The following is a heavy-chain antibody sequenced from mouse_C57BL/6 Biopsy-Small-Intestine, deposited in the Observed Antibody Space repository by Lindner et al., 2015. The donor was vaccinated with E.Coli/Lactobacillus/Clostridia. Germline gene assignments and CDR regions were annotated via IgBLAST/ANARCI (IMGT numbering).Heavy chain of an antibody. CDR2: IDPGSGGT. Sequence: VQLQESGAELVRPGTSVKVSCKASGYAFTNYLIEWVKQRPGQGLEWIGVIDPGSGGTNYNEKFKDKATLSADKSSSTAYIQLSSLTSEDSAVYFCARQVYGNYEFTYRGQGTLVTVSA. CDR1: GYAFTNYL. J-gene: IGHJ3*01. CDR3: ARQVYGNYEFTY. D-gene: IGHD2-1*01. V-gene: IGHV1-54*01.